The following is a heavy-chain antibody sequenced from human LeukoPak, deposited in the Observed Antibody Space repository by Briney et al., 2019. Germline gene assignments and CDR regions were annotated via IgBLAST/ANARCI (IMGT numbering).Heavy chain of an antibody. J-gene: IGHJ3*02. CDR3: ARDRCNSTNCSARVAFDI. CDR1: GGSISNYY. V-gene: IGHV4-4*07. CDR2: IYTSGST. Sequence: SETLSLTCTVSGGSISNYYWSWIRQPAGKGLEWIGRIYTSGSTNYNPSLESRVTMSVDTSKKQFSLILSSVTAADTAVYYCARDRCNSTNCSARVAFDIWGQGTMVTVSS. D-gene: IGHD2-2*01.